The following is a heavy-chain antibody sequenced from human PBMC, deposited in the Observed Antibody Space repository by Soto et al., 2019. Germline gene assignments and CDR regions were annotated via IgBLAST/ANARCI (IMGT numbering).Heavy chain of an antibody. V-gene: IGHV4-59*01. D-gene: IGHD3-3*01. CDR2: IYYSGST. Sequence: PSESLSLTCTVSGGSISSYYWSWLRQPPGKGLEWIGYIYYSGSTNYNPSLKSRVTISVDTSKNQFSLELSSVTAADMAVYYCARVDSLSYDLRFDPWGQGTLVTVSS. J-gene: IGHJ5*02. CDR1: GGSISSYY. CDR3: ARVDSLSYDLRFDP.